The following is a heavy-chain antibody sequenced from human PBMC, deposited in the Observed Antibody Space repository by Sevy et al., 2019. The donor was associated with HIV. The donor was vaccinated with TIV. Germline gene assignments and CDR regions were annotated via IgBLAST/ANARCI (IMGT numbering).Heavy chain of an antibody. Sequence: GGSLRLSCRAFGFNLGDYVMSWFRQAPGKGLSWVGFIRSKAYGATTEYAASVKGRVTISRDDSKGNAYLQMNSLKTEDTGRYYCTRATYYYDSGSYYGMDVWGQGTTVTVSS. J-gene: IGHJ6*02. D-gene: IGHD3-10*01. CDR1: GFNLGDYV. V-gene: IGHV3-49*03. CDR3: TRATYYYDSGSYYGMDV. CDR2: IRSKAYGATT.